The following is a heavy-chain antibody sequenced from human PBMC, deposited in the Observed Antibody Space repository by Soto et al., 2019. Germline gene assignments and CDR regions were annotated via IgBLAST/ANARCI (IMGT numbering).Heavy chain of an antibody. J-gene: IGHJ6*02. V-gene: IGHV3-33*01. D-gene: IGHD3-10*01. CDR3: ARDFGPMLGFGELFLPSYYYYYGMDV. Sequence: GGSLRLSCAASGFTFSSYGMHWVRQAPGKGLEWVAVILYDGSNKYYADSVKGRFTISRDNSKNTLYLQMDSLTAEDTAVYYCARDFGPMLGFGELFLPSYYYYYGMDVWGQGTTVTVSS. CDR2: ILYDGSNK. CDR1: GFTFSSYG.